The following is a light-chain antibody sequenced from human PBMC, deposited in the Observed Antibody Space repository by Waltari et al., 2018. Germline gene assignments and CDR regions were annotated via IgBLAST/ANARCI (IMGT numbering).Light chain of an antibody. CDR2: EGS. CDR3: CSYAGSSTSSV. CDR1: SSAVGSYNL. Sequence: QSALTQPASVSGSPGQSITISCTGTSSAVGSYNLFSWYQQHPGKAPKLMIYEGSKRPSGVSNRFSGSKSGNTASLTISGLQAEDEADYYCCSYAGSSTSSVFGGGTKLTVL. J-gene: IGLJ2*01. V-gene: IGLV2-23*01.